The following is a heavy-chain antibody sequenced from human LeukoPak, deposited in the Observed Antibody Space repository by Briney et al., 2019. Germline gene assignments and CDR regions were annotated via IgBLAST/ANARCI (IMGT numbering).Heavy chain of an antibody. Sequence: GGSLRLSCAASGFTFSSYGMNWVRQAPGKGLEWVAVIWYDGSNKYYADSVKGRFTISRDNSKNTLYLQMNSLRAEDTAVYYCAKSRGIAVAGYDYWGQGTLVTVSS. J-gene: IGHJ4*02. D-gene: IGHD6-19*01. V-gene: IGHV3-33*06. CDR3: AKSRGIAVAGYDY. CDR2: IWYDGSNK. CDR1: GFTFSSYG.